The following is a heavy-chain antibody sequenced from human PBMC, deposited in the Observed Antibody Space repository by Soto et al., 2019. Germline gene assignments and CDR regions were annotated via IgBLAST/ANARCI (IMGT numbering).Heavy chain of an antibody. CDR2: IYSGGST. D-gene: IGHD3-22*01. CDR3: ASTSLYYYDSSGSPWDY. CDR1: GFTVSSNY. Sequence: GGSLRLSCAASGFTVSSNYMSWVRQAPGKGLEWVSVIYSGGSTYYADSVKGRFTISRDNSKNTLYLQMNSLRAEDTAVYYCASTSLYYYDSSGSPWDYWGQGTLVTVSS. V-gene: IGHV3-66*01. J-gene: IGHJ4*02.